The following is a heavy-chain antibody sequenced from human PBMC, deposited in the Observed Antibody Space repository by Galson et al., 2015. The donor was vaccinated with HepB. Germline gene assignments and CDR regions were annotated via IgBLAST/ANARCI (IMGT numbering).Heavy chain of an antibody. D-gene: IGHD4-23*01. V-gene: IGHV1-18*04. J-gene: IGHJ2*01. CDR1: GYTFTSYG. CDR3: ARDHPDYGGGWYFDL. CDR2: ISAYNGNT. Sequence: SVKVSCKASGYTFTSYGISWVRQAPGQGLEWMGWISAYNGNTNYAQKLQGRVTMTTDTSTSTAYMELRSLRSDDTAVYYCARDHPDYGGGWYFDLWGRGTLVTVSS.